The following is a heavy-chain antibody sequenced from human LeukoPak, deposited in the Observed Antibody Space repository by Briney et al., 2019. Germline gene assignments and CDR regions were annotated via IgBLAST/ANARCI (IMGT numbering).Heavy chain of an antibody. J-gene: IGHJ5*02. CDR2: ISAYNGNT. CDR1: GYTFTSYG. V-gene: IGHV1-18*01. Sequence: ASVKVSCKASGYTFTSYGISWVRQAPGQGLEWMGWISAYNGNTNYAQKLQGRVTMTTDTSTSTAYMELRSLRSDDTAVYYCARVEPFYCSSTSCNPSYNWFDPWGQGTLVTVSS. CDR3: ARVEPFYCSSTSCNPSYNWFDP. D-gene: IGHD2-2*01.